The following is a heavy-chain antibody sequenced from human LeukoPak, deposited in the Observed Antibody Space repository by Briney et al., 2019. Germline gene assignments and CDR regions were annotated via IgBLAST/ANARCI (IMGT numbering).Heavy chain of an antibody. D-gene: IGHD3-22*01. Sequence: GGSLRLSCAASGFTFSSYAMSWVRQAPGKGLEWVSAISGSGGSTYYADSVKGRFTISRDNSKNTLYLQMNSLRVEDTAVYYCAKSKPFYYYDSSGYYYDFDYWGQGTLVTVSS. V-gene: IGHV3-23*01. J-gene: IGHJ4*02. CDR1: GFTFSSYA. CDR3: AKSKPFYYYDSSGYYYDFDY. CDR2: ISGSGGST.